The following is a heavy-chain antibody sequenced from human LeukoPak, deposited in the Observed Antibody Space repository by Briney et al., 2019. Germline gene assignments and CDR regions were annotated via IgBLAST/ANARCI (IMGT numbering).Heavy chain of an antibody. CDR1: GYTFTGYY. CDR2: INPNSGGT. V-gene: IGHV1-2*02. Sequence: ASVKVSCKASGYTFTGYYMHWVRQAPGQGLEWMGWINPNSGGTNYAQKFQGRVTMTRDTSISTAYMELSRLRSDDTAVYYCARDRPIGYSYGFDYWGQGTLVTVSS. J-gene: IGHJ4*02. D-gene: IGHD5-18*01. CDR3: ARDRPIGYSYGFDY.